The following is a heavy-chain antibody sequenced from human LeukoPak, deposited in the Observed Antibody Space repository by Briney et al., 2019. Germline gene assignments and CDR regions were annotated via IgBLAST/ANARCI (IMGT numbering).Heavy chain of an antibody. V-gene: IGHV3-48*04. CDR1: GFTFSSYS. D-gene: IGHD2-15*01. J-gene: IGHJ3*02. CDR2: ISSSSSTI. Sequence: PGGSLRLSCAASGFTFSSYSMNWVRQAPGKGLEWVSYISSSSSTIYYADSVKGRFTISRDNAKNSLYLQMNSLRAEDTAVYYCARVVVAVYDAFDIWGQGTMVTVSS. CDR3: ARVVVAVYDAFDI.